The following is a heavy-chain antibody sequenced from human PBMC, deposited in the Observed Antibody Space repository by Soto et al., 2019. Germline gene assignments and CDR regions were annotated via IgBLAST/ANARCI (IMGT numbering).Heavy chain of an antibody. CDR1: GGSISSSNYY. CDR3: AREDRTNGYNYDY. CDR2: IYYIGNT. J-gene: IGHJ4*02. D-gene: IGHD1-1*01. Sequence: SETLSLTCSVSGGSISSSNYYWAWIRQPPGKGLEWIGSIYYIGNTYYNPSLKSRVTMSVDTSKNQFSLKVTSVTAADTAIYYCAREDRTNGYNYDYWGQGQRSPSPQ. V-gene: IGHV4-39*01.